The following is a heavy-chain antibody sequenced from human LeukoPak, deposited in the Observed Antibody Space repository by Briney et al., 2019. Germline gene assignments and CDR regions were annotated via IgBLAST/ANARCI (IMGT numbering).Heavy chain of an antibody. CDR1: GFTFSSYA. J-gene: IGHJ4*02. CDR3: AKDSVSSGYGDY. CDR2: ISGNGVNT. D-gene: IGHD3-22*01. V-gene: IGHV3-23*01. Sequence: GGSLRLSCAASGFTFSSYAMSWVRQAPGKGLEWVSGISGNGVNTYHADSVKGRFTISRDNSKNTLYLQMNSLRVEDTAVYYCAKDSVSSGYGDYWGQGTLVTVSS.